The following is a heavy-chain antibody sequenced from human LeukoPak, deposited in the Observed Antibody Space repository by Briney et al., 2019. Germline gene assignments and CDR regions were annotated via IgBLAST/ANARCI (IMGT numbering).Heavy chain of an antibody. CDR1: GFTFSSYS. V-gene: IGHV3-21*01. Sequence: PGGSPRLSCAASGFTFSSYSMNWVRQAPGKGLEWVSSISSSSSYIYYADSVKGRFTTSRDNAKNSLYLQMNSLRAEDTAAYYCARDKRRPPPDIAAAGRTERYYYYMDVWGKGTTVTVSS. J-gene: IGHJ6*03. CDR2: ISSSSSYI. CDR3: ARDKRRPPPDIAAAGRTERYYYYMDV. D-gene: IGHD6-13*01.